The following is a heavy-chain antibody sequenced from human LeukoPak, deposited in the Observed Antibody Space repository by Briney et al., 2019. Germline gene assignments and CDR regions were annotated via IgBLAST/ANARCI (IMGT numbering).Heavy chain of an antibody. D-gene: IGHD6-19*01. V-gene: IGHV3-21*01. CDR1: GFRFSSYS. J-gene: IGHJ5*02. CDR2: ITRGSSSR. CDR3: ARDATVASSPNWFDP. Sequence: GGSLRLSCAASGFRFSSYSMHWVRQAPGKGLDWVSSITRGSSSRYYADSVKGRFTISRDDGKTSLYLHMNSLRVDDTAVYFCARDATVASSPNWFDPWGQGTLVTVSS.